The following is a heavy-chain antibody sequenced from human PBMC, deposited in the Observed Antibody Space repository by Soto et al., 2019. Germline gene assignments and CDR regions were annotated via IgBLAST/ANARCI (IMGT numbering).Heavy chain of an antibody. D-gene: IGHD3-3*01. J-gene: IGHJ5*02. CDR2: IFYSGNT. CDR3: ARGKYYDFWSGYSNWSDP. V-gene: IGHV4-59*08. Sequence: SETLSLTCTVSGGSLNNYYWSWIRQPPGKGLEWIGYIFYSGNTIYNPSLKSRVTISVDTSKNQFSLKLSSVTAADTAVYYCARGKYYDFWSGYSNWSDPLRQGTLVTV. CDR1: GGSLNNYY.